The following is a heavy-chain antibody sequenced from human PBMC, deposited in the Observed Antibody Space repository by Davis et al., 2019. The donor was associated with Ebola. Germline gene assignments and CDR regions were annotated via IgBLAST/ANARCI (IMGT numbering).Heavy chain of an antibody. V-gene: IGHV1-46*01. Sequence: ASVKVSCKASGYTFSDYYIHWVRQAPGQGLEWMGIINPSGGSTSYAQRFQDRVTMTRDTSTSTVYMELSSLRSEDTALYYCARGFSTIGDYWGQGTLLTVSS. CDR1: GYTFSDYY. CDR3: ARGFSTIGDY. D-gene: IGHD1-26*01. J-gene: IGHJ4*02. CDR2: INPSGGST.